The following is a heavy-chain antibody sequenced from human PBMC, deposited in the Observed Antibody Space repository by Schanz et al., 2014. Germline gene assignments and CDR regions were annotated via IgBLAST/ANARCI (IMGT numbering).Heavy chain of an antibody. CDR2: ISSSGSSI. CDR1: GFTFNNFN. CDR3: ARDHRNPGGNMDV. Sequence: EAQLVESGGGLVKPGGSLRLSCAASGFTFNNFNMNWVRQAPGKGLEWVSSISSSGSSIYYADSVKGRFTISRDNANNSLFLRMNSLRAEDTAVYYCARDHRNPGGNMDVWGQGTTVTVSS. J-gene: IGHJ6*02. V-gene: IGHV3-21*06.